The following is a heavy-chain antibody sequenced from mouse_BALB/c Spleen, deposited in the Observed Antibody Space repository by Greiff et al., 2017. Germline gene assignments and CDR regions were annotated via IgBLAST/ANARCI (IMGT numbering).Heavy chain of an antibody. D-gene: IGHD2-4*01. CDR2: INPSSGYT. Sequence: VQLQQSAAELARPGASVKMSCKASGYTFTSYTMHWVKQRPGQGLEWIGYINPSSGYTEYNQKFKDKTTLTADKSSSTAYMQLSSLTSEDSAVYYCARYPTMITTRAWFAYWGQGTLVTVSA. V-gene: IGHV1-4*02. CDR3: ARYPTMITTRAWFAY. CDR1: GYTFTSYT. J-gene: IGHJ3*01.